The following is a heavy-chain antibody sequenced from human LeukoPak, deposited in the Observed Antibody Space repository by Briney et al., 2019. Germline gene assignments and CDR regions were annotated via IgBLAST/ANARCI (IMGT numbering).Heavy chain of an antibody. J-gene: IGHJ5*02. CDR2: ISDDGTTT. CDR3: ARDSRYYYGSGSYQPYWFDP. V-gene: IGHV3-74*01. CDR1: GFTFNLYW. Sequence: PGGSLRLSCAASGFTFNLYWIHWVRQAPGKGLEWLSRISDDGTTTNYADSVKGRFTISRDNAKNTLYLQMNSLRVGDTAVYYCARDSRYYYGSGSYQPYWFDPWGQGTLVTVSS. D-gene: IGHD3-10*01.